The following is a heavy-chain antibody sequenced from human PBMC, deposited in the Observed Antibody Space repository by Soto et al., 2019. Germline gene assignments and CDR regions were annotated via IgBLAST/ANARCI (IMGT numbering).Heavy chain of an antibody. CDR2: ISSSGSTI. CDR3: AGITSTGYGMDV. Sequence: GGSLRLSCAASGFTFSDYYMTWIRQAPGKGLEWVSYISSSGSTIYYADSVKGRFSISRDNAKNSLYLQMNSLRAEDTAVYYCAGITSTGYGMDVWGQGTTVTVSS. D-gene: IGHD3-16*01. J-gene: IGHJ6*02. CDR1: GFTFSDYY. V-gene: IGHV3-11*01.